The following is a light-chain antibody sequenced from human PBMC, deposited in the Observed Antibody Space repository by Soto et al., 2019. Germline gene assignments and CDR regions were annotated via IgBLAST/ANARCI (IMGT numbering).Light chain of an antibody. V-gene: IGKV1-5*01. CDR1: QTIIGY. Sequence: DIQMTQSPSSLSASIGDSVTITCRASQTIIGYLNWYQQKPGKAPKLLIRDASTLESGVPSRFSGSGSGTEFTLTISSLQPDDFATYYCQQFISYSWTFGQGTKVDIK. CDR3: QQFISYSWT. J-gene: IGKJ1*01. CDR2: DAS.